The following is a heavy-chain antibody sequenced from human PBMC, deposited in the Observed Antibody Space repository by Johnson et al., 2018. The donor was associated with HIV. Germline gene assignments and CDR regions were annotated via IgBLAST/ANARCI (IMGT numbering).Heavy chain of an antibody. D-gene: IGHD6-13*01. J-gene: IGHJ3*02. CDR1: GFTFGDYA. Sequence: VQLVESGGGLVQPGRSLRLSCKFSGFTFGDYAMTWFRQAPGKGLEWVSVIYGGGSTYYADSVKGRFTISRDNSKNTLYRQMNSLRAEDTAGYYCAREAPGYSSSWYGEDAFDIWGQGTMVTVSS. CDR2: IYGGGST. V-gene: IGHV3-66*02. CDR3: AREAPGYSSSWYGEDAFDI.